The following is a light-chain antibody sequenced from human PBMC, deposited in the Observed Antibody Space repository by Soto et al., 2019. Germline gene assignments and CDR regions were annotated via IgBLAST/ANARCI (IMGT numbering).Light chain of an antibody. CDR3: HQYGSSPPYT. CDR1: HNVSSTY. V-gene: IGKV3-20*01. CDR2: GAS. J-gene: IGKJ2*01. Sequence: EIVLTQSPGTLPLSPGERATLSCRASHNVSSTYFAWYQQKPGQAPRLLIYGASSRATGIPARFSGSGSGTDFALTISRLEPEDFAVYYCHQYGSSPPYTFGQGTKLEIK.